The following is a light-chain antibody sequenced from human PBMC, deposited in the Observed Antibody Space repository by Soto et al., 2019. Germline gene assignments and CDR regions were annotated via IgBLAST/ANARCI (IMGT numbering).Light chain of an antibody. J-gene: IGKJ1*01. Sequence: DIQMTQSPSTLSASVFDRVTITFRASQSIGSSLAWYQQKPGKAPNLLISDASSLERGVPSRFGGSGSGTEFTLSIRSLQPDDFATYYGQQYNGYSRTFGQGTKVDIK. V-gene: IGKV1-5*01. CDR1: QSIGSS. CDR2: DAS. CDR3: QQYNGYSRT.